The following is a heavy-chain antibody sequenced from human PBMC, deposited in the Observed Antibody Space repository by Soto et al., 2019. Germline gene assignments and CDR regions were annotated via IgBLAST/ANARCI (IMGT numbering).Heavy chain of an antibody. CDR1: GDSMTTYY. Sequence: QVQLQESGPGLVEPSETLSLTCTVSGDSMTTYYWSWIRQSAEKGLEWIGPISVKGTTTYIPSLKSRIALSIDTAKNHVSLYLKFVTAADTAVYFCAGDQSGAAESWGQGTVVTVS. D-gene: IGHD7-27*01. CDR2: ISVKGTT. CDR3: AGDQSGAAES. J-gene: IGHJ3*01. V-gene: IGHV4-4*07.